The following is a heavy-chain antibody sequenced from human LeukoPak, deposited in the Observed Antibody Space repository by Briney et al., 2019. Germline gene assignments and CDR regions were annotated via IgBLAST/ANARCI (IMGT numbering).Heavy chain of an antibody. V-gene: IGHV3-7*01. D-gene: IGHD2/OR15-2a*01. J-gene: IGHJ4*02. CDR1: GFTFSDYA. CDR3: AREILVFGIYFDY. Sequence: PGGSLRLSCAASGFTFSDYAMTWVRLAPGKGLEWVANIKQDGSEKYYVDSVKGRFTISRDNAKNSLYLQMNSLRAEDTAVYYCAREILVFGIYFDYWGQGTLVTVSS. CDR2: IKQDGSEK.